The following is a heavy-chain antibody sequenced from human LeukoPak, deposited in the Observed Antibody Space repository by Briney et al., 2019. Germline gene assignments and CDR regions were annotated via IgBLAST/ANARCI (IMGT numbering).Heavy chain of an antibody. CDR2: IRNDGSNY. J-gene: IGHJ3*02. Sequence: GGSLRLSCAASGLTFSDYGMHWVRQAPGKGLEWVAFIRNDGSNYYHADSVKGRFTISRDNSKNTLYLQMNSLRAEDTAVYYCANWGQYCSSTSCLSAFDIWGQGTMVTVSS. V-gene: IGHV3-30*02. CDR3: ANWGQYCSSTSCLSAFDI. D-gene: IGHD2-2*01. CDR1: GLTFSDYG.